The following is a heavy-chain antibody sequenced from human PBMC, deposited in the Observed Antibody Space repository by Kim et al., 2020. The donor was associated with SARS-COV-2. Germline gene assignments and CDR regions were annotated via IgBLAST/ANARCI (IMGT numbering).Heavy chain of an antibody. D-gene: IGHD2-8*01. CDR3: ARRGGILYHHEAYNWFDP. CDR1: GYSFTSYW. J-gene: IGHJ5*02. CDR2: IYPGDSDT. Sequence: GESLKISCKGSGYSFTSYWIGWVRQMPGKGLEWMGIIYPGDSDTRYSPSFQGQVTISADKSISTAYLQWSSLKASDTAMYYCARRGGILYHHEAYNWFDPWGQGTLVTVSS. V-gene: IGHV5-51*01.